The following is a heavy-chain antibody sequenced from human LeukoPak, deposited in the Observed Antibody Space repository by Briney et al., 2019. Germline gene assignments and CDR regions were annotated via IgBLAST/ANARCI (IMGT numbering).Heavy chain of an antibody. D-gene: IGHD2-2*01. CDR2: ISAYNGNT. V-gene: IGHV1-18*01. J-gene: IGHJ4*02. Sequence: ASVKVSWKASGYTFTSYGISWVRQAPGQGLEWVGWISAYNGNTNYAQKLQGRVTMTTDTSTSTAYMELRSLRSDDTAVYYCARVDIIVVVPAAMNYWGQGTLVTVSS. CDR3: ARVDIIVVVPAAMNY. CDR1: GYTFTSYG.